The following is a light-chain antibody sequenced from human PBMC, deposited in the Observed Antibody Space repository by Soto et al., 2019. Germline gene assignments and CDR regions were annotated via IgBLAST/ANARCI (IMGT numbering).Light chain of an antibody. CDR2: DVS. V-gene: IGLV2-14*03. CDR3: SSYTSSSTQV. CDR1: SSDVGGYNF. Sequence: QSVLTQPASVSGSPGQSSTISCTGTSSDVGGYNFVSWYQQHPGKAPKFLIYDVSNRPSGVSTRFSGSKSGNTASLTISGLQAEDEADYYCSSYTSSSTQVFGTGTKLTVL. J-gene: IGLJ1*01.